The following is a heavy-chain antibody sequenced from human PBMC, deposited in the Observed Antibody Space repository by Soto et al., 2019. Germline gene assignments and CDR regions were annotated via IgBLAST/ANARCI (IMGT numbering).Heavy chain of an antibody. CDR2: IYYSGST. Sequence: SETLSLTCTVSGGSISSGGYYWSWIRQHPGKGLEWIGYIYYSGSTYYNPSLKSRVTISVDTSKNQFSLALTSVTAADTAMFYCARGPTAEKVVSWGQGILVTVSS. J-gene: IGHJ4*02. V-gene: IGHV4-31*03. CDR1: GGSISSGGYY. CDR3: ARGPTAEKVVS.